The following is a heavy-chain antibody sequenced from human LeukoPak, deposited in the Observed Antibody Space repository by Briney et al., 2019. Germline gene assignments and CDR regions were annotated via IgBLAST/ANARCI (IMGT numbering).Heavy chain of an antibody. CDR2: ISGSGGST. D-gene: IGHD4-17*01. J-gene: IGHJ5*02. V-gene: IGHV3-23*01. CDR3: AKCYGDPGRFDP. CDR1: GFTFSSYA. Sequence: GGSLRLSCAASGFTFSSYAMRWVRQAPGKGLEWVSAISGSGGSTYYADSVKGRFTISRDNSKNTLYLQMNSLRAEDTAVYYCAKCYGDPGRFDPWGQGTLVTVSS.